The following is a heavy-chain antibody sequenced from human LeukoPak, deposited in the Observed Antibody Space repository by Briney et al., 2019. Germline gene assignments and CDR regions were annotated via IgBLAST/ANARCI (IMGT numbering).Heavy chain of an antibody. Sequence: GGSLRLSCAASGFIFSSFSVNWLRQAPGKGLEWVANVDQDGSEKYYVGSVKGRFTISRDNAKNSLYLQMNSLRVEDTAVYYCARGWASSRRKAFDIWGQGTMVTVSS. J-gene: IGHJ3*02. CDR2: VDQDGSEK. CDR3: ARGWASSRRKAFDI. CDR1: GFIFSSFS. D-gene: IGHD3-16*01. V-gene: IGHV3-7*03.